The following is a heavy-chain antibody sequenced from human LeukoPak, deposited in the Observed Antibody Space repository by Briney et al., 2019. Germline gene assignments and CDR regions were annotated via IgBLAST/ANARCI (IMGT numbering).Heavy chain of an antibody. CDR3: ARAGYYGDDAFDL. Sequence: GGSLRLSCVASGFIIGSYRMSWVRQAPGKGLEWVANIRQDGSEKYYVDSVKGRLTISRDNAKNSLYPQMNNLTAADTAIYYCARAGYYGDDAFDLWGQGTRVAVSS. CDR2: IRQDGSEK. D-gene: IGHD2/OR15-2a*01. CDR1: GFIIGSYR. J-gene: IGHJ3*01. V-gene: IGHV3-7*01.